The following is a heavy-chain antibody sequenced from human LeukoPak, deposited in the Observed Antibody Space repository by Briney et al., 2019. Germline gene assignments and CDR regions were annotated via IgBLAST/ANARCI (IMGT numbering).Heavy chain of an antibody. D-gene: IGHD1-1*01. V-gene: IGHV4-59*01. CDR2: IYYSGNT. Sequence: PSETLSLTCTVSGGSISSYYWSWIRQPPGKGLDWIAYIYYSGNTNYSPSFGSRVTISVDTSKNQFSLRLSAVAAADTAVYYCARLTERAFDIWGQGTMVTVSS. CDR3: ARLTERAFDI. CDR1: GGSISSYY. J-gene: IGHJ3*02.